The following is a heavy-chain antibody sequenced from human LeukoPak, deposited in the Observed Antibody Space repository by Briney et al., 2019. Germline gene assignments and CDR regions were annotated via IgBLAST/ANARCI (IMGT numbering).Heavy chain of an antibody. D-gene: IGHD3-9*01. J-gene: IGHJ3*02. CDR1: GGSVSNYY. CDR2: IYYSGST. CDR3: AREARVDRAFDI. V-gene: IGHV4-59*02. Sequence: SETLSLTCTVSGGSVSNYYWSWIRQPPGKGLEWIGYIYYSGSTNYNPSLKSRLTISVDTSKNQFSLKLSSVTAADTAVYFCAREARVDRAFDIWGQGTMVTVSA.